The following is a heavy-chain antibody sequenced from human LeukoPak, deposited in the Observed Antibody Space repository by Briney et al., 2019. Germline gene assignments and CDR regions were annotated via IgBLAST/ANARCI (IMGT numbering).Heavy chain of an antibody. Sequence: SVKVSCKASGGTFSSYAISWVRQAPGQGLEWMGRIIPIFGIANYAQKFQGRVAITADKSTSTAYMELSSLRSEDTAVYYCAREGGILTGYYYYFDYWGQGTPVTVSS. CDR1: GGTFSSYA. V-gene: IGHV1-69*04. J-gene: IGHJ4*02. D-gene: IGHD3-9*01. CDR2: IIPIFGIA. CDR3: AREGGILTGYYYYFDY.